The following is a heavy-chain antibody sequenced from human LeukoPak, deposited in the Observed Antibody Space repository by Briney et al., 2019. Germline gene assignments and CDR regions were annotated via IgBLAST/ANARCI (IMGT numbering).Heavy chain of an antibody. V-gene: IGHV3-33*01. CDR3: ARDPEGGNVRYCQH. Sequence: GGSLRLSCAASGFTFSSYGMHWVRQAPDKGLEWVALIWYDGTNKFYADSVKGRFTISRDNSKNTLYLQINSLRAEDTAVYYCARDPEGGNVRYCQHWGEGTLVTVSS. CDR2: IWYDGTNK. J-gene: IGHJ1*01. CDR1: GFTFSSYG. D-gene: IGHD4-23*01.